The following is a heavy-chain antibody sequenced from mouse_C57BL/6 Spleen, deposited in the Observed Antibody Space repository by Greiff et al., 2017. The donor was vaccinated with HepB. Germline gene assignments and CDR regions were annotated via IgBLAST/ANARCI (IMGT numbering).Heavy chain of an antibody. Sequence: QVQLQQSGAELVKPGASVKISCKASGYAFSSYWMNWVKQRPGKGLEWIGQIYPGDGDTNYNGKFKGKATLTADKSSSTAYMQLSSLTSEDSAVYFCARWRGYYGNYDAMDYWGQGTSVTVSS. J-gene: IGHJ4*01. V-gene: IGHV1-80*01. CDR2: IYPGDGDT. CDR1: GYAFSSYW. CDR3: ARWRGYYGNYDAMDY. D-gene: IGHD2-1*01.